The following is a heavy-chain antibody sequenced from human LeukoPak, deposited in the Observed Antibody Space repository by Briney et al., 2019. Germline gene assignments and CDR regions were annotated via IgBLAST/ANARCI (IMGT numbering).Heavy chain of an antibody. D-gene: IGHD1-26*01. CDR3: ARDNQTSLVGYFDY. V-gene: IGHV3-21*01. J-gene: IGHJ4*02. CDR1: GFSFSNYG. Sequence: GGSLRLSCVASGFSFSNYGMSWVRQAPGKGLEWVSSISSSSSYIYYADSVKGRFTISRDNAKNSLYLQMNSLRAEDTAVYYCARDNQTSLVGYFDYWGQGTLVTVSS. CDR2: ISSSSSYI.